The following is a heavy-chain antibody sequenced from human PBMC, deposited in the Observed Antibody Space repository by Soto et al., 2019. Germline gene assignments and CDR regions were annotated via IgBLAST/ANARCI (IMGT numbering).Heavy chain of an antibody. V-gene: IGHV1-2*04. CDR1: GYTFTGYY. J-gene: IGHJ5*02. Sequence: ASVKVSCKASGYTFTGYYIHWVRQAPGQGLEWMGWINSNSGGTNYAQKFQGWVTMTRDTSISTAYMDLRSLRSDDTAVYYCARYRATINSFWFDPWGQGTLVTVSS. CDR3: ARYRATINSFWFDP. CDR2: INSNSGGT. D-gene: IGHD5-12*01.